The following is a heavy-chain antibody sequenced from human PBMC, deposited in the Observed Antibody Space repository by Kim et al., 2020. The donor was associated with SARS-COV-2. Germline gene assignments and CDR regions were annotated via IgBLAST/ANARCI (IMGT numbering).Heavy chain of an antibody. V-gene: IGHV3-23*01. CDR2: ISGSGGST. CDR3: AKDPTWEDSSGWASGG. Sequence: GGSLRLSCAASGFTFSSYAMSWVRQAPGKGLEWVSAISGSGGSTYYADSVKGRFTISRDNSKNTLYLQMNSLRAEDTAVYYCAKDPTWEDSSGWASGGWGQGTLVTVSS. D-gene: IGHD6-19*01. J-gene: IGHJ4*02. CDR1: GFTFSSYA.